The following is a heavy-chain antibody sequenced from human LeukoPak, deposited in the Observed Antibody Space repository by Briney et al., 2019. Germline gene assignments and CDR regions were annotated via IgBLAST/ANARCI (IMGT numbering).Heavy chain of an antibody. V-gene: IGHV3-49*04. CDR2: IRSKAYGGTT. CDR1: GFTFSSYS. D-gene: IGHD5-12*01. Sequence: PGGSLRLSCAASGFTFSSYSMNWVRQAPGKGLEWVGFIRSKAYGGTTEYAASVKGRFTISRDDSKSIAYLQMNSLKTEDTAVYYCTSQYSGYDTIYYFDYWGQGTLVTVSS. CDR3: TSQYSGYDTIYYFDY. J-gene: IGHJ4*02.